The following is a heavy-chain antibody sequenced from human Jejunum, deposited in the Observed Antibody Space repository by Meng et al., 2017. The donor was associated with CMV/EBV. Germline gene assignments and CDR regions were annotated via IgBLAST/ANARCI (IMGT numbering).Heavy chain of an antibody. V-gene: IGHV4-39*07. J-gene: IGHJ6*02. D-gene: IGHD3-3*01. CDR2: MHYSGSA. CDR3: ARDNLPYYDFWSGSSNNYYHGMDV. Sequence: GWIRQPPGKGLEWIVSMHYSGSAYYNPSLKSRVTISVDTSKNQFSLRLSSVTAVDTAVYYCARDNLPYYDFWSGSSNNYYHGMDVWGQGTTVTVSS.